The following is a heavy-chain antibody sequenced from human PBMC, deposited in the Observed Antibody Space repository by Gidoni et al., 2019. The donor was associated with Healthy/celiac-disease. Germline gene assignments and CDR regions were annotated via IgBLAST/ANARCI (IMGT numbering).Heavy chain of an antibody. J-gene: IGHJ2*01. CDR3: ARGQGYGSISYWYFDL. V-gene: IGHV3-33*01. CDR2: IWYDGSNK. D-gene: IGHD3-10*01. Sequence: QVQLVESGGGVVQPGRSLRLSCAASGFTFSSYGMHWVRQAPGKGLEWVAVIWYDGSNKYYADSVKGRFTISRDNSKNTLYLQMNSLRAEDTAVYYCARGQGYGSISYWYFDLWGRGTLVTVSS. CDR1: GFTFSSYG.